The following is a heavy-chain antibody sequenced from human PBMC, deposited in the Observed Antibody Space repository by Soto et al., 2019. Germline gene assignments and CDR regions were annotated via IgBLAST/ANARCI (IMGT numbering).Heavy chain of an antibody. Sequence: ASLKLSCKSSGYTFTSYYIHWVRQAPGQGLEWMGIINPSGGSTSYAQKFQGRVTMTRDTSTSTVYMELSSLRSEDTAVYYCARDTPRVVAAAGTGGHRRNWFDPWG. CDR3: ARDTPRVVAAAGTGGHRRNWFDP. CDR2: INPSGGST. D-gene: IGHD6-13*01. CDR1: GYTFTSYY. V-gene: IGHV1-46*01. J-gene: IGHJ5*02.